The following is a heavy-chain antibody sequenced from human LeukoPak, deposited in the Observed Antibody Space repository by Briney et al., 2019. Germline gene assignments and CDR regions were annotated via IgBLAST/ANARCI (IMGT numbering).Heavy chain of an antibody. CDR1: GYTFTGYY. Sequence: ASVEVSCKASGYTFTGYYMHWVRQAPGQGLEWMGWINPNSGGTNYAQKFQGRVTMTRDTSISTAYMELSRLRSDDSAVYYCARDGALRTVVTALLLLAQLDYSMDVWGKGTTVTVSS. CDR2: INPNSGGT. V-gene: IGHV1-2*02. J-gene: IGHJ6*03. D-gene: IGHD4-23*01. CDR3: ARDGALRTVVTALLLLAQLDYSMDV.